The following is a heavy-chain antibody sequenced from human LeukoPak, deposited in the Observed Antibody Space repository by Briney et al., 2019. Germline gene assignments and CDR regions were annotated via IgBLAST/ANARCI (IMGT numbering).Heavy chain of an antibody. D-gene: IGHD5-18*01. V-gene: IGHV3-23*01. CDR3: APGVDTAMVTGMNWFDP. CDR1: GFTFSSYA. CDR2: ISGSGGST. Sequence: GGSLRLSCAASGFTFSSYAMSWVRQAPGKGLEWVSAISGSGGSTYYADSVKGRFTISRDNSKNTLYLQMNSLRAEDTAVYYCAPGVDTAMVTGMNWFDPWGQGTLVTVSS. J-gene: IGHJ5*02.